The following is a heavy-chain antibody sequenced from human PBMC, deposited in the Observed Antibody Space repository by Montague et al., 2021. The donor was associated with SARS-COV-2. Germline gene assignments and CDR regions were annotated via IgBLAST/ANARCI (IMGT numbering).Heavy chain of an antibody. CDR2: ISGDGGST. Sequence: FLRLSCAASGFTFDDYAMHWVRQAPGKGLEWVSLISGDGGSTYYADNSKNSLYLQMNSLRTEDTALYYCAKDITRSSSWIDYYYYYGMDVWGQGTTVTVSS. D-gene: IGHD6-13*01. CDR1: GFTFDDYA. J-gene: IGHJ6*02. V-gene: IGHV3-43*02. CDR3: AKDITRSSSWIDYYYYYGMDV.